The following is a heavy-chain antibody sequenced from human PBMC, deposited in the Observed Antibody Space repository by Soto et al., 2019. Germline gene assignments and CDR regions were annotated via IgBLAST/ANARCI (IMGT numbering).Heavy chain of an antibody. CDR1: GGSISSYY. Sequence: ASETLSLTCTVSGGSISSYYWSWIRQPPGKGLEWIGYIYYSGSTNYNPSLKSRVTISVDTSKNQFSLKLSSVTAADTAVYYCARLPQFLWFGALTSRAYYFNYWGPGTLVTVSS. CDR3: ARLPQFLWFGALTSRAYYFNY. V-gene: IGHV4-59*01. J-gene: IGHJ4*02. CDR2: IYYSGST. D-gene: IGHD3-10*01.